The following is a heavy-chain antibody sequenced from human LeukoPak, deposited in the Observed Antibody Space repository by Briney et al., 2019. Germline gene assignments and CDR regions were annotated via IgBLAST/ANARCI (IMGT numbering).Heavy chain of an antibody. V-gene: IGHV7-4-1*02. CDR3: AREYCSSTTCYVLDY. CDR1: GYTFTNYA. J-gene: IGHJ4*02. CDR2: INTNTKNP. Sequence: ASVKVPCKASGYTFTNYAMNWVRQAPGQGLEWMGWINTNTKNPTYAQGFTGRFVFSLDTSVSTAYLQISSLKAEDTAVYYCAREYCSSTTCYVLDYWGQGTLVTVSS. D-gene: IGHD2-2*01.